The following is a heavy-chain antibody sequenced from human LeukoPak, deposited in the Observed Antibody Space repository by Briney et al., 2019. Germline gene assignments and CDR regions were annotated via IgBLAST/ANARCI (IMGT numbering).Heavy chain of an antibody. CDR2: IIPILGIA. CDR1: GGTFSSYT. Sequence: GASVKVSCKASGGTFSSYTISWVRQAPGQGLEWMGRIIPILGIANYAQKFQGRVTITADKSTNTAYMELSSLRSEDTAVYYCAREEDHYYDSSGYRSYWGQGTLVTVSS. D-gene: IGHD3-22*01. J-gene: IGHJ4*02. CDR3: AREEDHYYDSSGYRSY. V-gene: IGHV1-69*04.